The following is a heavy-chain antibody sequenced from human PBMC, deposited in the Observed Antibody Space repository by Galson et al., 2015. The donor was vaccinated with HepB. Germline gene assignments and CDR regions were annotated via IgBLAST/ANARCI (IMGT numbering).Heavy chain of an antibody. CDR2: SNPNTGGI. CDR1: GYTFTAHH. Sequence: SVKVSCKASGYTFTAHHIHWVRQAPGQGLEWMGWSNPNTGGINYAQKFQGRVTMTRDTSIRTAYMELSSLSSDDTAMYYCARDQAPTHTYYYNGMDVWGQGTTVTVSS. CDR3: ARDQAPTHTYYYNGMDV. J-gene: IGHJ6*02. V-gene: IGHV1-2*02.